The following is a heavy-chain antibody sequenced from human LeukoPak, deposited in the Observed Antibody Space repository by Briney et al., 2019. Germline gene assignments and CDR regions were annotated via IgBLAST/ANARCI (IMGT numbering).Heavy chain of an antibody. J-gene: IGHJ6*03. V-gene: IGHV3-33*06. CDR1: GFTFSRYG. Sequence: GRSLRLSCAASGFTFSRYGMPWVRQAPGKGLEWVAVIWYDESNSYYPDSVKGRLTISRDNSKKTLYLQMNSLRAEDTAVYYCAKSFLELEAYDYDMDVWGKGTTVTVSS. D-gene: IGHD1-7*01. CDR3: AKSFLELEAYDYDMDV. CDR2: IWYDESNS.